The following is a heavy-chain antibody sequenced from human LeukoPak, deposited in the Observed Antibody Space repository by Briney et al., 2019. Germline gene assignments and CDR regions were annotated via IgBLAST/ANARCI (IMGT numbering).Heavy chain of an antibody. D-gene: IGHD2-15*01. CDR2: IYHSGST. Sequence: SETLSLTCAVSGYSISSGYYWGWIRQPPGKGLEWIGGIYHSGSTYYNPSLKSRVTISVDTSKNQFSLKLSSVTAADTAVYYCASEGYCSGGSCLGSLGDWGQGTLVTVSS. V-gene: IGHV4-38-2*01. J-gene: IGHJ4*02. CDR1: GYSISSGYY. CDR3: ASEGYCSGGSCLGSLGD.